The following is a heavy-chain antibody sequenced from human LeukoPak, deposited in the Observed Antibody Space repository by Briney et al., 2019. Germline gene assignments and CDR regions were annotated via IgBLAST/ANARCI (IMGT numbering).Heavy chain of an antibody. Sequence: GGSLTLSCAPSGFTVSSNYMSWLPQARGKALEWVTVIYSGGSTYYADSVKGRFTISRDNSKNTLYLQMNSLRAEDTAVYYCARTPGGQFFDYWGQGTLVTVSS. V-gene: IGHV3-53*01. D-gene: IGHD3-16*01. CDR2: IYSGGST. CDR3: ARTPGGQFFDY. CDR1: GFTVSSNY. J-gene: IGHJ4*02.